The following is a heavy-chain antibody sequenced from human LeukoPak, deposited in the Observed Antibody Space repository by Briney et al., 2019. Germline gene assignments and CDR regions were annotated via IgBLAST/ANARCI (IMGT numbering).Heavy chain of an antibody. CDR2: ISGGGGTT. CDR3: ARDGWNVFFDY. D-gene: IGHD1-1*01. V-gene: IGHV3-23*01. J-gene: IGHJ4*02. Sequence: GGSLRLSCAASGFTFSSYAMSWVRQAPGKGLEWVSSISGGGGTTHHADSVKGRFTISRDNYKSTLYLQMNSLGAGDTAVYYCARDGWNVFFDYWGQGALVSVSS. CDR1: GFTFSSYA.